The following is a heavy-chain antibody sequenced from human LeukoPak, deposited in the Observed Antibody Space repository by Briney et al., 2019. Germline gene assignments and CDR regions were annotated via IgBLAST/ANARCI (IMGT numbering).Heavy chain of an antibody. CDR2: ISSSGDST. V-gene: IGHV3-23*01. D-gene: IGHD2-8*01. CDR3: ATTLNGLSNY. J-gene: IGHJ4*02. Sequence: GGSLRLSCAASGFTFSSYAMSWVRQISGEGLEWVSSISSSGDSTYYADSVKGRFTISRDNSKNTLYLQMNSLRAEDTAVYYCATTLNGLSNYWGQGTLVTVSS. CDR1: GFTFSSYA.